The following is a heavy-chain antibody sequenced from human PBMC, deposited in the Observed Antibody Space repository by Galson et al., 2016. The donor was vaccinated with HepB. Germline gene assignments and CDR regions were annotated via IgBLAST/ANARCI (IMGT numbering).Heavy chain of an antibody. Sequence: QVQLQESGPGLVKPSQTLSLTCSVSGVSISSTRWWSWVRQPPGRGLAWLGETYVGGNTTYHPSLTSRITISVDKSKNELSLKLMSVTAADTAVYYCARHLTTSGTRGFDYWGPGTLVTVSS. CDR1: GVSISSTRW. CDR3: ARHLTTSGTRGFDY. D-gene: IGHD6-13*01. CDR2: TYVGGNT. J-gene: IGHJ4*02. V-gene: IGHV4-4*02.